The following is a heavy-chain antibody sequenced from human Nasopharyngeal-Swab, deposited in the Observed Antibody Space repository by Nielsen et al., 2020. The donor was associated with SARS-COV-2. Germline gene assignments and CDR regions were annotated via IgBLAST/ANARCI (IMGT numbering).Heavy chain of an antibody. CDR3: ARHYYDSSPDAFDI. CDR2: MNPNSGNT. CDR1: GYTFTSYG. J-gene: IGHJ3*02. V-gene: IGHV1-8*03. Sequence: ASVKVSCKASGYTFTSYGISWVRQATGQGLEWMGWMNPNSGNTGYAQKFQGRVTITRNTSISTAYMELSSLRSEDTAVYYCARHYYDSSPDAFDIWGQGTMVTVSS. D-gene: IGHD3-22*01.